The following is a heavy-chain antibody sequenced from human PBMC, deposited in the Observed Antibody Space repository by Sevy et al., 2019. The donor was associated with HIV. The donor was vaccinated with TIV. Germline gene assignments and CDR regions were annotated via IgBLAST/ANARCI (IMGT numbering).Heavy chain of an antibody. V-gene: IGHV3-48*01. J-gene: IGHJ4*01. Sequence: GGSLRLSCVASGFTFSSYSMNWVRKAPGKGLEWVSSISSSSDSGRTLYYADSVKGRFSISRDNAKNSVHLQMTSLRVEDTAVYYCARPDLSGWYFDFWGHGTLVTVSS. CDR1: GFTFSSYS. CDR3: ARPDLSGWYFDF. CDR2: ISSSSDSGRTL. D-gene: IGHD6-19*01.